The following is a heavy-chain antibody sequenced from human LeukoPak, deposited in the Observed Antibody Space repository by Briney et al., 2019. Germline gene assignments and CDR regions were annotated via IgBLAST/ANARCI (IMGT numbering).Heavy chain of an antibody. D-gene: IGHD2-21*02. V-gene: IGHV5-51*01. CDR2: IYPGDSDT. CDR3: ARQPLVRDCGGDCEFDY. CDR1: GYSFTSYW. J-gene: IGHJ4*02. Sequence: GESLKISCKGSGYSFTSYWIGWVRQMPGKGLEWMGIIYPGDSDTRYSPSFQGQVTISADKSISTAYLQWTSLKASDTAIYYCARQPLVRDCGGDCEFDYWGQGTRVSVSS.